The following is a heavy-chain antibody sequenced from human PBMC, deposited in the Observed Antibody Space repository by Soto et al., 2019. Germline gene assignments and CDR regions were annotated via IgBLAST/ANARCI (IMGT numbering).Heavy chain of an antibody. CDR2: INPSGGST. D-gene: IGHD2-8*01. CDR3: ARDLKGLYAYNWFDP. V-gene: IGHV1-46*01. CDR1: GYTFTSYY. Sequence: QVQLVQSGAEVKKPGASVKVSCKASGYTFTSYYMHWVRQAPGQGLEWMGIINPSGGSTSYAQKFQGRVTMTRDTSTSTVYMELSSLRSEDTAVYYCARDLKGLYAYNWFDPWGQGTLVTVSS. J-gene: IGHJ5*02.